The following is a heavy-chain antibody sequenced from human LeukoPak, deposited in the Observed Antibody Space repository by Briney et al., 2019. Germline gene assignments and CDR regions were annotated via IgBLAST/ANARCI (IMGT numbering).Heavy chain of an antibody. J-gene: IGHJ4*02. V-gene: IGHV3-13*04. D-gene: IGHD1-26*01. CDR2: LSTAGDT. Sequence: GGSLRLSCAASGFTFSSYDMHWVRPATGKGLEWVSGLSTAGDTYYAGSVKGRFTISRENAKSSLYLQMNSLRAGDTAVYYCARARTSGTYYFDYWGQGALVTVSS. CDR1: GFTFSSYD. CDR3: ARARTSGTYYFDY.